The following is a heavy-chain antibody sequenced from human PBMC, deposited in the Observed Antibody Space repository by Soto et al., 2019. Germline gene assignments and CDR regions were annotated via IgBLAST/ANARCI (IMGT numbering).Heavy chain of an antibody. J-gene: IGHJ6*02. V-gene: IGHV4-59*01. CDR1: GGSISSYY. D-gene: IGHD6-19*01. CDR3: ARSLPGIAVAGNMDV. Sequence: PSETLSLTCTVSGGSISSYYWSWIRQPPGKGLEWIGYIYYSGSTNYNPSLKSRVTISVDTSKNQFSLKLSSVTAADTAVYYCARSLPGIAVAGNMDVWGQGTTVTVSS. CDR2: IYYSGST.